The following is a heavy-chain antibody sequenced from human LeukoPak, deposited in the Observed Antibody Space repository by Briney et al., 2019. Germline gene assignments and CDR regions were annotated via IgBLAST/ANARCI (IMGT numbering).Heavy chain of an antibody. CDR1: GYTFTTYA. J-gene: IGHJ4*02. V-gene: IGHV1-3*01. Sequence: ASVKVSCKASGYTFTTYAMHWVRQAPGQRLEWMGWINAGNGNTKHSQKFQARVTITRDTSASTAYMEMRSLRSEDTAVYYCARDPIGSRWPYYFDYWGQGTLVTVAS. CDR2: INAGNGNT. D-gene: IGHD6-13*01. CDR3: ARDPIGSRWPYYFDY.